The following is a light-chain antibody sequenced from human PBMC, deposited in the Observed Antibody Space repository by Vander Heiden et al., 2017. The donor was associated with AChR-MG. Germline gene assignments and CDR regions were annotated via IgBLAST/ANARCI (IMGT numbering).Light chain of an antibody. CDR2: DAA. J-gene: IGKJ4*01. Sequence: PATLSLSPGERATLPCRASQSVSSYLAWYQQKPGQAPRLLIYDAANRDTGIPARFSGSGYGKDLTITISSREQEDFAVYYCQQRSNWPLITVGGGTKVEIK. CDR3: QQRSNWPLIT. CDR1: QSVSSY. V-gene: IGKV3-11*01.